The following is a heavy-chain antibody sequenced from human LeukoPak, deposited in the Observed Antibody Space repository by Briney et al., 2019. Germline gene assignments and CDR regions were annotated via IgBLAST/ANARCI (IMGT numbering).Heavy chain of an antibody. D-gene: IGHD4-17*01. CDR3: ARNRGDPSYFDY. CDR1: GFTINGYS. J-gene: IGHJ4*02. Sequence: GGSLRLSCTASGFTINGYSMNWARQAPGKGLEWVSSISTSSSYIYYADSVKGRFTISRNNPKNSLYLQMNSLRAEDTAVYYCARNRGDPSYFDYWGQGTLVTVSS. CDR2: ISTSSSYI. V-gene: IGHV3-21*01.